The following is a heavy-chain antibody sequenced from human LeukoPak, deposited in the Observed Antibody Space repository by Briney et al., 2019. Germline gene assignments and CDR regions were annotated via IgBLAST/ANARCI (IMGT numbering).Heavy chain of an antibody. D-gene: IGHD3-22*01. V-gene: IGHV4-59*12. Sequence: PSETLSLTCTVSRDSINGYSWSWIRQSPGGGLEWIGYIYYSGDTAYNPSLRSRVTLSVDTSKNQFSLKLSSVTAADTAVYYCARERGYDSSGYYSNWFDPWGQGTLVTVSS. CDR3: ARERGYDSSGYYSNWFDP. CDR2: IYYSGDT. CDR1: RDSINGYS. J-gene: IGHJ5*02.